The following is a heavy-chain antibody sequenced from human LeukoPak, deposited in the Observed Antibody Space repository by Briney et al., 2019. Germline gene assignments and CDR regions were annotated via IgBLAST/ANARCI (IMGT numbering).Heavy chain of an antibody. Sequence: SVKVSYKASGGTFSSYAISWVRQAPGQGLEWMGGIIPIFGTANYAQKFQGRVTITADKSTSTAYMELSSLRSEDTAVYYCAQGMCSGGSCYLAFFNWFDPWGQGTLVTVSS. CDR3: AQGMCSGGSCYLAFFNWFDP. V-gene: IGHV1-69*06. CDR2: IIPIFGTA. CDR1: GGTFSSYA. J-gene: IGHJ5*02. D-gene: IGHD2-15*01.